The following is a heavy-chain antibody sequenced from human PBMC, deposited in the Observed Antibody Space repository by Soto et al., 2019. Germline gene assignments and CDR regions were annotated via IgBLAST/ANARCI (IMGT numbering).Heavy chain of an antibody. CDR3: AARNDGSGNLDY. CDR1: GGPISSSKW. D-gene: IGHD3-10*01. CDR2: IYHSGSA. V-gene: IGHV4-4*02. J-gene: IGHJ4*02. Sequence: SETLSLTCAVSGGPISSSKWWSWVRQPPGKGLEWLGEIYHSGSANYNPSLKSRVTISVDKSKNQFSLKLSSVPAADTAVYDCAARNDGSGNLDYWGQGALVTISS.